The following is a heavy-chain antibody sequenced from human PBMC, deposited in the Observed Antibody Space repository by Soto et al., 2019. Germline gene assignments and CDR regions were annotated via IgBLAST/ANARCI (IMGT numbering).Heavy chain of an antibody. CDR3: ARRARPDFYYMDV. J-gene: IGHJ6*03. CDR2: ISSNGVGT. V-gene: IGHV3-64*01. CDR1: EVKRSGYA. D-gene: IGHD6-6*01. Sequence: RHWCGAGEVKRSGYAMDWVSQTPGKGLEYVSGISSNGVGTYYANSVQGRFTISRDNSKNTVYLQMGSLRPEDMAVYYCARRARPDFYYMDVWGNGTTVTVSS.